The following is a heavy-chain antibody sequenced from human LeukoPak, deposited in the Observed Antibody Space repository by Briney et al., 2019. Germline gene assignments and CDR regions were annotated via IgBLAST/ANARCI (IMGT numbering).Heavy chain of an antibody. CDR3: ARSLYSGGLYGDYGMDV. D-gene: IGHD2-15*01. V-gene: IGHV3-48*01. CDR2: ISSSSSTI. CDR1: GFTFSSYS. J-gene: IGHJ6*02. Sequence: GGSLRLSCAASGFTFSSYSMNWVRQAPGKGLEWVSYISSSSSTIYYADSVKGRFTISRDNAKNSLYLQMNSLRAEDTAVYYCARSLYSGGLYGDYGMDVWGQGTTVTVSS.